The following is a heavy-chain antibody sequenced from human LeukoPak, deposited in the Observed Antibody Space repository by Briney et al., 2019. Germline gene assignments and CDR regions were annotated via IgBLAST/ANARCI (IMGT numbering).Heavy chain of an antibody. CDR2: IYYSGST. V-gene: IGHV4-59*12. J-gene: IGHJ4*02. D-gene: IGHD3-10*01. CDR1: GGSISSYY. Sequence: NPSETLSLTCTVSGGSISSYYWSWIRQPPGKGLEWIAYIYYSGSTNYNPSLKSRVTISVDTSKNQFSLKLSSVTAADTAVYYCARGSPYGPVDYWGQGTLVTVSS. CDR3: ARGSPYGPVDY.